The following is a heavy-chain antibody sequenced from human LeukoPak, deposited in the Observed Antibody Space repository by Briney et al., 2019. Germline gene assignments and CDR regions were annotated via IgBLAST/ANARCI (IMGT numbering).Heavy chain of an antibody. CDR1: GFTFEAYT. D-gene: IGHD3-22*01. J-gene: IGHJ3*02. CDR2: ISWDGGST. CDR3: AKDMDYYDSGGEKGSNAFDI. V-gene: IGHV3-43*01. Sequence: GGSLRLSCAASGFTFEAYTMHWVRQAPGKGLEWVSLISWDGGSTYYADSAKGRFTISRDNSKHSLYLQMNSLRTEDTALYYCAKDMDYYDSGGEKGSNAFDIWGQGTMVTVSS.